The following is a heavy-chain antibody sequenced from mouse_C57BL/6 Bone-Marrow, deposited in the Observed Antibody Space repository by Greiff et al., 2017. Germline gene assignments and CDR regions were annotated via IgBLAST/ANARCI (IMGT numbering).Heavy chain of an antibody. V-gene: IGHV14-1*01. CDR1: GFNIKDYY. D-gene: IGHD2-3*01. Sequence: VQLQQSGAELVRPGASVKLSCPASGFNIKDYYMHWVKQRPEQGLEWIGRIDPEDGDTEYAPKFQGKATMTADTSSNTAYLQLSSLTSEDTAVYYCNYDGYSYWYFDVWRTSNTVPVFS. CDR2: IDPEDGDT. CDR3: NYDGYSYWYFDV. J-gene: IGHJ1*03.